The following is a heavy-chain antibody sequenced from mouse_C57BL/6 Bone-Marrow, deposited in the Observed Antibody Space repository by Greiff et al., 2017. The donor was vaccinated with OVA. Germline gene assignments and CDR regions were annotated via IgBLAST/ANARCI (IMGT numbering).Heavy chain of an antibody. CDR3: ARNWDVWFDY. V-gene: IGHV4-1*01. CDR1: GIAFSRYW. J-gene: IGHJ2*01. Sequence: EVHLVESGGGLVQPGGSLKLSCAASGIAFSRYWMSWVRRAPGKGLEWIGEINPDSSTINYAPSLKDKFIISRDNAKNTLYLQMSKVRSEDTDHYYCARNWDVWFDYWGQGTTLTVSS. D-gene: IGHD4-1*01. CDR2: INPDSSTI.